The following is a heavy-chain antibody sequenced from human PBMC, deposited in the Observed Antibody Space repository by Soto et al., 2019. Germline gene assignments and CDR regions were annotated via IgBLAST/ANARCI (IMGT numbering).Heavy chain of an antibody. J-gene: IGHJ4*02. CDR2: ISSSSSTI. CDR3: ARDRPTPSIAARAQSFDY. D-gene: IGHD6-6*01. V-gene: IGHV3-48*02. CDR1: GFTFSSYS. Sequence: PGGSLRLSCAASGFTFSSYSMNWVRQAPGKGLEWVSYISSSSSTIYYADSVKGRFTISRDNAKNSLYLQMNSLRDEDTAVYYCARDRPTPSIAARAQSFDYWGQGTLVTVSS.